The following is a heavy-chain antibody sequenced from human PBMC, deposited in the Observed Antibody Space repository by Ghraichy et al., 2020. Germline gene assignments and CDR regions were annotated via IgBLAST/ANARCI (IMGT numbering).Heavy chain of an antibody. CDR1: GFTFSSYA. CDR3: AKGAGPTWRFDF. D-gene: IGHD1-26*01. J-gene: IGHJ4*02. V-gene: IGHV3-23*01. CDR2: ISGTGGTT. Sequence: GGSLRLSCAASGFTFSSYAMAWVRQAPGKGLEWVSSISGTGGTTYYAGSVKGRFTISRDNSKNTLYLQMNSLRADDTAVFYCAKGAGPTWRFDFWGQGTLVTVSS.